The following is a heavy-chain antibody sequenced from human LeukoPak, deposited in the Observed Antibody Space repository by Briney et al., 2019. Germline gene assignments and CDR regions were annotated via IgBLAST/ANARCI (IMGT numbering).Heavy chain of an antibody. Sequence: ASVKVSCKVSDYALSELSMHWVRQTPGKGLEWMGGFDPEYGETIYAQKFQGRVTMTRDTSTSTVYMNLSSLRSDDTAVYFCAYERADGFNDWGQGALVIVSS. CDR1: DYALSELS. J-gene: IGHJ4*02. V-gene: IGHV1-24*01. CDR2: FDPEYGET. D-gene: IGHD5-24*01. CDR3: AYERADGFND.